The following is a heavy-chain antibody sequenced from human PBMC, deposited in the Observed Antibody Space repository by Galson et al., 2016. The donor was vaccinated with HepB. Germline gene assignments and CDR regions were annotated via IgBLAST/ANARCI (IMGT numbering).Heavy chain of an antibody. CDR3: ARQSVAAPWSWFDP. CDR1: GGSVSSSSYY. V-gene: IGHV4-39*01. D-gene: IGHD6-6*01. J-gene: IGHJ5*02. Sequence: ETLSLTCTVSGGSVSSSSYYWGWIRQPPGKGLEWIGSIYYSGSTYYNPSLKSRVTISVDTSKNQFSLKLSSVTAADTALYYCARQSVAAPWSWFDPWGQGTLVTVSS. CDR2: IYYSGST.